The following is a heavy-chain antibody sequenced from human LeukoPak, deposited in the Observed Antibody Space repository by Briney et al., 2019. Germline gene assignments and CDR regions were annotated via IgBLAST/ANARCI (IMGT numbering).Heavy chain of an antibody. V-gene: IGHV4-34*01. CDR2: INHSGST. J-gene: IGHJ4*02. CDR3: ARAPRANHLYSGSYSVFAPFDY. Sequence: SETLSLTCAVYGGSFSGYYWSWIRQPPGKGLEWIGEINHSGSTNYNPSLKSRVTISVDTSKNQFSLKLSSVTAADTAVYYCARAPRANHLYSGSYSVFAPFDYWGQGTLVTVSS. D-gene: IGHD1-26*01. CDR1: GGSFSGYY.